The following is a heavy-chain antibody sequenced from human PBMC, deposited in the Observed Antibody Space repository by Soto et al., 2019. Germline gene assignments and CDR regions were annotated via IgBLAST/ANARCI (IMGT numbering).Heavy chain of an antibody. Sequence: AAVKVSFKACGCIFTGYHMHWVRQPPGQGLEWMGWINPNSGGTKYAQKFQGRVTMTRDTSISTAYMELSSLRSDDTAVYYCAREALPIYYYGMEVWGQGTTVNVSS. D-gene: IGHD3-10*01. CDR1: GCIFTGYH. J-gene: IGHJ6*02. CDR2: INPNSGGT. V-gene: IGHV1-2*02. CDR3: AREALPIYYYGMEV.